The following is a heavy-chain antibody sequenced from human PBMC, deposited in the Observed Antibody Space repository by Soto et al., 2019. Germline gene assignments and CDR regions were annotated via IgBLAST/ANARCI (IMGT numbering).Heavy chain of an antibody. Sequence: ASGKVSCNATGYTFSNYYMHWERQPPGQGLEWMGIINPSGGRTNYAQKFQGRVTMTRDTSTSTVYLELSTLRSEDTAVYYCARDLSSYSSGWSDLWGRCTLVTVS. CDR1: GYTFSNYY. J-gene: IGHJ2*01. CDR2: INPSGGRT. D-gene: IGHD6-19*01. V-gene: IGHV1-46*01. CDR3: ARDLSSYSSGWSDL.